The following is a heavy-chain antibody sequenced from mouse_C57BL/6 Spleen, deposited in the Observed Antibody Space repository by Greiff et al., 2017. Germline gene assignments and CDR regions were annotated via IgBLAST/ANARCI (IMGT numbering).Heavy chain of an antibody. CDR2: IDPENGDT. CDR3: TRGDSYFDY. J-gene: IGHJ2*01. CDR1: GFNIKDDY. V-gene: IGHV14-4*01. Sequence: EVQLVESGAELVRPGASVKLSCTASGFNIKDDYMHWVKQRPEQGLEWIGWIDPENGDTEYASKFQGKATITADTSSNTAYLQLSSLTSEDTAVYYCTRGDSYFDYWGQGTTLTVSS. D-gene: IGHD3-3*01.